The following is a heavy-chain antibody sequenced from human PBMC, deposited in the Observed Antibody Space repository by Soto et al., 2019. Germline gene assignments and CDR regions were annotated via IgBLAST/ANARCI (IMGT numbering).Heavy chain of an antibody. CDR2: IIPIFGTA. D-gene: IGHD6-13*01. Sequence: SVKVSCKASGGTFSSYAISWVRQAPGQGLEWMGGIIPIFGTANYAQKFQGRVTITADKSTSTAYMELSSLRSEDTAVYYCAAIAAAGTSAFYYYYGMDVWGQGTTVTVSS. CDR1: GGTFSSYA. CDR3: AAIAAAGTSAFYYYYGMDV. J-gene: IGHJ6*02. V-gene: IGHV1-69*06.